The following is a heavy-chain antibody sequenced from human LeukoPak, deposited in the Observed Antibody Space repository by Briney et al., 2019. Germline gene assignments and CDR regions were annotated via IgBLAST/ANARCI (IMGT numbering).Heavy chain of an antibody. Sequence: VSVKVSCKASGYTFTGYYMHWVRQAPGQGLEWMGWINPNSGGTNYAQKFQGRVTMTRDTSISTACMELSRLRSDDTAVYYCASARNMVRAYYFDYWGQGTLVTVSS. CDR2: INPNSGGT. V-gene: IGHV1-2*02. D-gene: IGHD3-10*01. CDR1: GYTFTGYY. J-gene: IGHJ4*02. CDR3: ASARNMVRAYYFDY.